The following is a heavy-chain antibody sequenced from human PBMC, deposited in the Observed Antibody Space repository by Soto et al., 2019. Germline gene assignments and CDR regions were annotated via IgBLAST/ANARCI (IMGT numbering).Heavy chain of an antibody. V-gene: IGHV3-11*01. J-gene: IGHJ6*02. D-gene: IGHD2-2*01. CDR1: GFTFSDYY. CDR2: ISSSGSTI. CDR3: ARDLGTSGTRVYGMDV. Sequence: QVQLVESGGGLVKPGGSLRLSCAASGFTFSDYYMSWIRQAPGKGLEWVSYISSSGSTIYYADSVKGRFTISRNNAKKSLFLQMNSLRAEDTAVYYCARDLGTSGTRVYGMDVWGQGTTVTVSS.